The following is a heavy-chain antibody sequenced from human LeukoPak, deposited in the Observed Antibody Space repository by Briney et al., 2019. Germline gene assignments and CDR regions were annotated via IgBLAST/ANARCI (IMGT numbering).Heavy chain of an antibody. Sequence: PSETLSLTCTVSGDSMSTDYWSWIRQPPGKGLEWIGYIYSSGNTNYSPSLKSRVTISVDTSKNQFSLKLSSVTAADTAVYYCARSWLPYFDYWGQGTLVTVSS. D-gene: IGHD5-24*01. V-gene: IGHV4-59*12. CDR3: ARSWLPYFDY. J-gene: IGHJ4*02. CDR1: GDSMSTDY. CDR2: IYSSGNT.